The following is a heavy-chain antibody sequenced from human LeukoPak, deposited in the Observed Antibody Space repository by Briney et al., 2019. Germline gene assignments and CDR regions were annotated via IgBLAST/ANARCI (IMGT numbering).Heavy chain of an antibody. D-gene: IGHD4-17*01. Sequence: SETLSLTCSVSGGSISGSSSYWGWIRQPPGKGLEWIGSIYYSGSTYYNPSLKSRVTISVDRAKNQFSLKLSSLTAADRARYYCARASHPYGDYSHFDYWGQGTLFTVSS. V-gene: IGHV4-39*07. CDR2: IYYSGST. J-gene: IGHJ4*02. CDR3: ARASHPYGDYSHFDY. CDR1: GGSISGSSSY.